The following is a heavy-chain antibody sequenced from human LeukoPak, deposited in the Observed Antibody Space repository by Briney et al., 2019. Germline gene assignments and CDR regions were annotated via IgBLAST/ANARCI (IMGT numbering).Heavy chain of an antibody. J-gene: IGHJ4*02. D-gene: IGHD4-23*01. Sequence: GASVKVSCKASGGTFSSYAISWVRQAPGQGLEWTGRIIPILGIANYAQKFQGRVTITADKSTSTAYMELSSLRSEDTAVYYCARESPTTVVTVGAIDYWGQGTLVTVSS. CDR3: ARESPTTVVTVGAIDY. CDR1: GGTFSSYA. CDR2: IIPILGIA. V-gene: IGHV1-69*04.